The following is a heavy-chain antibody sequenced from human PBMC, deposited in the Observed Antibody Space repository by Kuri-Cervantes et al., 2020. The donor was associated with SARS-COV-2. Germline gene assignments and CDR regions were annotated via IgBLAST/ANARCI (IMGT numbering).Heavy chain of an antibody. Sequence: ASVKVSCKASGHTFTSYGISWVRQAPGQGLEWMGWINAGDGHTQYSQKFQDRVTISRDTSAITAYMELSSLKYEDTAVYFCARRALWGGHYYGMDVWGQGTTVTVSS. CDR1: GHTFTSYG. CDR3: ARRALWGGHYYGMDV. CDR2: INAGDGHT. J-gene: IGHJ6*02. V-gene: IGHV1-18*01. D-gene: IGHD3-3*01.